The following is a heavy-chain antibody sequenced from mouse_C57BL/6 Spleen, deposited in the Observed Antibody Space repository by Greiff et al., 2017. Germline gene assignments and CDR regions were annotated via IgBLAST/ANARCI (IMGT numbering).Heavy chain of an antibody. Sequence: EVKLVESGGDLVKPGGSLKLSCAASGFTFSSYGMSWVRQTPDKRLEWVATISSGGSYTYYPDSVKGRFTISRDNAKNTLYLQMSSLKSEDTAMYYCARQEGWLLRNYYAMDYWGQGTSVTVSS. J-gene: IGHJ4*01. D-gene: IGHD2-3*01. CDR2: ISSGGSYT. CDR3: ARQEGWLLRNYYAMDY. V-gene: IGHV5-6*01. CDR1: GFTFSSYG.